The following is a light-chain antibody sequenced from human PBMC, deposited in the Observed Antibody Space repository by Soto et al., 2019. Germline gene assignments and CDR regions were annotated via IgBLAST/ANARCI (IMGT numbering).Light chain of an antibody. CDR3: SSYTSSSTQLV. CDR2: EVS. CDR1: SSDVGGYNY. V-gene: IGLV2-14*01. Sequence: QSVLTQPASVSGSPGQSITISCTGTSSDVGGYNYVSWYQQHPGKAPKLMIYEVSNRPSGVSNRFSGSKSGNTASLTISGLQAEDEADYYCSSYTSSSTQLVFGGGTQLTVL. J-gene: IGLJ7*01.